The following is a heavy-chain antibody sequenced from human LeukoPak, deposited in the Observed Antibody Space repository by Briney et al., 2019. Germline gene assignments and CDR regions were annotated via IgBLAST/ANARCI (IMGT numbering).Heavy chain of an antibody. CDR2: ISGSGVST. CDR3: AKDWGLYCSSTSCYYFDY. J-gene: IGHJ4*02. Sequence: HPGGSLRLSCAASGFTFSSYAMSWVRQAPGKGLEWVSAISGSGVSTYYADSVKGRFTISRDNSKNTLYLQMNSLRAEDTAVYYCAKDWGLYCSSTSCYYFDYWGQGTLVTVSS. D-gene: IGHD2-2*01. V-gene: IGHV3-23*01. CDR1: GFTFSSYA.